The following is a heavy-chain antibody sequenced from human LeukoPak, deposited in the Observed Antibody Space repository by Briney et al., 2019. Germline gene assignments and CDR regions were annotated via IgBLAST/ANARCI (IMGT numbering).Heavy chain of an antibody. CDR2: ISAYSGDT. CDR1: GYTFTSYG. V-gene: IGHV1-18*01. D-gene: IGHD3-22*01. CDR3: AGGVIPDSSAHFQH. J-gene: IGHJ1*01. Sequence: ASVKVSCKASGYTFTSYGISWVRQAPGQGLEWMGWISAYSGDTNYAQKFQGRATMTTDTSTSTAYMELRSLSSDDTAVYYCAGGVIPDSSAHFQHWGQGTLVTVSS.